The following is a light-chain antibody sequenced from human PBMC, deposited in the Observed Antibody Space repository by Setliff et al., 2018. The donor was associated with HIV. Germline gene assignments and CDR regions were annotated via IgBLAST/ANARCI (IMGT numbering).Light chain of an antibody. CDR2: DIN. Sequence: QSVLTQPPSVSAAPGQKVTISCSGSSSNIGNNYPSWYQQLPGTAPKLLIGDINRRPSGIPERFSGFRSGTSATLDITGLQTEDEADYYCEAWDSSPNAYVFGTGTKVTVL. CDR3: EAWDSSPNAYV. J-gene: IGLJ1*01. V-gene: IGLV1-51*01. CDR1: SSNIGNNY.